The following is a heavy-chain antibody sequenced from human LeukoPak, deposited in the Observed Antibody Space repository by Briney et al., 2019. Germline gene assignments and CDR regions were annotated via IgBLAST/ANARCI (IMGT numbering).Heavy chain of an antibody. CDR2: MNPNSGNT. CDR3: ARAVRSRSPFLSTLPNWGYYFDY. J-gene: IGHJ4*02. D-gene: IGHD7-27*01. V-gene: IGHV1-8*01. Sequence: ASVKVSCKASGYTFTSYDINWVRQATGQGLEWMGWMNPNSGNTGYAQKFQGRVTMTRNTSISTAYMELSSLRSEDTAVYYCARAVRSRSPFLSTLPNWGYYFDYWGQGTLVTVSS. CDR1: GYTFTSYD.